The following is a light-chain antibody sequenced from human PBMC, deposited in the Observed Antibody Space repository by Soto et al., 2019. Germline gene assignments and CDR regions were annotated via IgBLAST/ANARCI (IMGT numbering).Light chain of an antibody. J-gene: IGKJ4*01. CDR2: AAS. Sequence: DIQMTQSPSSLSASVGDRVTITCRASQSISTYLNWYQQKPVKAPRLLIYAASTLQSGVPLRFSGSGSGTDFTLTISSLQPEDFATYYCRQSYTISVTFGGGTKVEIK. CDR3: RQSYTISVT. CDR1: QSISTY. V-gene: IGKV1-39*01.